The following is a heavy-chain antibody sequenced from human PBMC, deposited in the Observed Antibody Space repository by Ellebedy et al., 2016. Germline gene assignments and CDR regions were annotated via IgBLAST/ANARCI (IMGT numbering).Heavy chain of an antibody. CDR2: IYYSGST. Sequence: SETLSLXCTVSGGSISSSSYYWGWIRQPPGKGLEWIGSIYYSGSTYYNPSLKSRVTISVDTSKNQFSLKLSSVTAADTAVYYCARVYSSSWYFFDYWGQGTLVTVSS. CDR3: ARVYSSSWYFFDY. D-gene: IGHD6-13*01. CDR1: GGSISSSSYY. V-gene: IGHV4-39*07. J-gene: IGHJ4*02.